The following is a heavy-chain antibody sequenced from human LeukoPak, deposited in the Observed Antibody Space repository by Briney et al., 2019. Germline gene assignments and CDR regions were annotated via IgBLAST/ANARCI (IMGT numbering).Heavy chain of an antibody. CDR1: GGSMNSYS. D-gene: IGHD2-21*02. V-gene: IGHV4-4*09. CDR2: MSNSGLT. CDR3: ARLHYGDPTSWFDP. Sequence: SETLSLTCTVSGGSMNSYSWSWIRQPPGKGLEWIGYMSNSGLTNYNPSLKSRVTISVDTSKNQFSLKLRSVTAADTAVYYCARLHYGDPTSWFDPWGQGTLVTVSS. J-gene: IGHJ5*02.